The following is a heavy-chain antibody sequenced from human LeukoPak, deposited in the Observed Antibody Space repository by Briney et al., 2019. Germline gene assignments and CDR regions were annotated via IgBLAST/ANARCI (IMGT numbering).Heavy chain of an antibody. D-gene: IGHD2-2*02. CDR1: GGSISSSSYY. J-gene: IGHJ4*02. CDR2: IYYSGST. V-gene: IGHV4-39*07. CDR3: ARVRREAAAILSSNGYYFDY. Sequence: SETLSLTCTVSGGSISSSSYYWGWIRQPPGKGLEWIGSIYYSGSTYYNPSLKSRVTISVDTSKNQFSLKLSSVTAADTAVYYCARVRREAAAILSSNGYYFDYWGQGTLVTVSS.